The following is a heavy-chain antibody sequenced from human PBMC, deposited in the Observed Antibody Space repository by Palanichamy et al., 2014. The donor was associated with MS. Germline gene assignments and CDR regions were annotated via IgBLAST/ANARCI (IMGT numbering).Heavy chain of an antibody. CDR3: ATRPGAVNKHFDY. J-gene: IGHJ4*02. D-gene: IGHD6-19*01. CDR2: IYYSGST. V-gene: IGHV4-39*01. CDR1: GGSISSSSYY. Sequence: QLQLQESGPGLVKPSETLSLTCTVSGGSISSSSYYWGWIRQPPAKGLEWIGSIYYSGSTYYNPSLKSRVTISVDTSKNQFSLKLSSVTAADTAVYYCATRPGAVNKHFDYWGQGTLVTVSS.